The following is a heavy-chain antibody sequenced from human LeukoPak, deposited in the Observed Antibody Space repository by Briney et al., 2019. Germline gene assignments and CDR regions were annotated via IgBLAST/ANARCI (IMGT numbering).Heavy chain of an antibody. CDR1: GYTFNKYG. V-gene: IGHV1-18*01. J-gene: IGHJ4*02. CDR3: ARDPSNTSGYYVYHDY. D-gene: IGHD6-19*01. Sequence: ASAKVSCKASGYTFNKYGISWVRQAPGQGLEWMGWISCYNGDTRYAQKFQGRVAMTKDTSTSTVHMELRSLRSDDTAVYYCARDPSNTSGYYVYHDYWGQGALVTVSS. CDR2: ISCYNGDT.